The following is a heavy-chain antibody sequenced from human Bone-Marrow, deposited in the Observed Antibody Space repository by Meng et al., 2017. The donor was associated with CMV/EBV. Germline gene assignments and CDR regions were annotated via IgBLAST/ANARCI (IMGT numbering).Heavy chain of an antibody. Sequence: GESLKISCVVSGFTFTDYYMSWVRQAPGKGLECIAYTNPSGNTGFYADSVKGRFTISRDNAKNSLYLQMNSLRAEDTAVYYCTRDLAGVDDYWGPGTLVTVYS. CDR3: TRDLAGVDDY. CDR2: TNPSGNTG. CDR1: GFTFTDYY. V-gene: IGHV3-11*04. D-gene: IGHD2-15*01. J-gene: IGHJ4*02.